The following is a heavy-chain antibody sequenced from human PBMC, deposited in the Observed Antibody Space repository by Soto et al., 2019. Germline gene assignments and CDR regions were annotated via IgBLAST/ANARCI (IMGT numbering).Heavy chain of an antibody. V-gene: IGHV4-31*03. CDR2: IYYSGST. CDR3: AREEAAAGYYNYGMDV. Sequence: QVQLQESGPGLVKPSQTLSLTCTVSGGSISSGGYYWSWIRQHPVKGLERIGYIYYSGSTYYNPSLKSRVTISRDTSTKQFSLKLSSVPAADTAVYYCAREEAAAGYYNYGMDVWGQGNTVTVSS. D-gene: IGHD6-13*01. CDR1: GGSISSGGYY. J-gene: IGHJ6*02.